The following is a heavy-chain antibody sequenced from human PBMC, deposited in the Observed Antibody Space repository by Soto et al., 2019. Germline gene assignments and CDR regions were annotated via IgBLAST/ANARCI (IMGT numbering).Heavy chain of an antibody. J-gene: IGHJ4*02. CDR3: VRGRYGSEIH. CDR1: GFTVSSNY. D-gene: IGHD3-10*01. Sequence: EVRLVESGGGLVQPGGSLRLSCAASGFTVSSNYMTWVRQAPGKGLEWVSLVYSGSATHYAASVKGRFTISTHSSQNTLFLQMNSLRTEDTATYYCVRGRYGSEIHWGQGTKVTVSS. V-gene: IGHV3-53*04. CDR2: VYSGSAT.